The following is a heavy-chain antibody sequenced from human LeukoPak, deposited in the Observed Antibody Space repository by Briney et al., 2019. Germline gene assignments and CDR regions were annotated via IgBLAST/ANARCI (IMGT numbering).Heavy chain of an antibody. D-gene: IGHD6-13*01. CDR3: TRSGIAAAGRDC. CDR1: GFTFSSYW. CDR2: IKGDGSEK. J-gene: IGHJ4*02. V-gene: IGHV3-7*01. Sequence: GGSLRLSCAASGFTFSSYWMSWVRQAPGKGLGWVANIKGDGSEKYYVDSVKGRLTISRDNAKNSMYLQMNSLRAEDTAVYYCTRSGIAAAGRDCWGQGTLVTVSS.